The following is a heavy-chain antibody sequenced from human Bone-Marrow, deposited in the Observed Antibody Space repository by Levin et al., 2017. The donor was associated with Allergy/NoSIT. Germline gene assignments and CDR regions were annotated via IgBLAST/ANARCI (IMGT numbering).Heavy chain of an antibody. Sequence: GESLKISCAASGLTFSHYWMNWVRQAPGKGLEWVANINRDGTEKNYVDSVKGRFTISRDNARDSLLLQMNSLRAEDTAVYYCATDRGYCTGGICYTVLDHWGQGTLVTVSS. D-gene: IGHD2-8*02. CDR3: ATDRGYCTGGICYTVLDH. CDR2: INRDGTEK. CDR1: GLTFSHYW. V-gene: IGHV3-7*01. J-gene: IGHJ4*02.